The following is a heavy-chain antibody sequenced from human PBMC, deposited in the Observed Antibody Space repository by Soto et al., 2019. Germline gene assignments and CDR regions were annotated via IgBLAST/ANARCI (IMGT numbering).Heavy chain of an antibody. J-gene: IGHJ4*02. V-gene: IGHV3-15*01. D-gene: IGHD2-2*01. CDR3: TTGWSSKDY. CDR2: IKNKADGGTT. CDR1: GFIFSNAW. Sequence: EVQLVESGGGLVKPGGSLRLSCAASGFIFSNAWMTWFRQAPGKGLEWVGRIKNKADGGTTDFAAPVKGRFFISRDDSKTTLYLQMNSLKAEDTAVYFCTTGWSSKDYRGQGTLVTVSS.